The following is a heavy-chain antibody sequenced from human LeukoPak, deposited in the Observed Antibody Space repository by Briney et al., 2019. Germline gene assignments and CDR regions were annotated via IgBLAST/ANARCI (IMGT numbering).Heavy chain of an antibody. J-gene: IGHJ4*02. CDR2: IYTSGST. Sequence: PSETLSLTCTVSGGSISSYYWSWIRQPAGKGLEWIGRIYTSGSTNYNPSLKSRVTMSVDTSKNQFSLELSSVTAADTAVYYCARSPDTAMVTRFDYWGQGTLVTVSS. V-gene: IGHV4-4*07. CDR1: GGSISSYY. D-gene: IGHD5-18*01. CDR3: ARSPDTAMVTRFDY.